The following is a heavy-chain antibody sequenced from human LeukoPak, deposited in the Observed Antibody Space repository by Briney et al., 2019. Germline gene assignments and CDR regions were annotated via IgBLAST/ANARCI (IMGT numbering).Heavy chain of an antibody. CDR2: IYYSGRT. J-gene: IGHJ4*02. D-gene: IGHD1-26*01. V-gene: IGHV4-39*01. CDR3: ARHNGGTYYRFDY. Sequence: SETLSLTCTVSGDSISSSTYYWDWIRPPPGKGLEWIGTIYYSGRTYYNPSLKSRVTIFVDTPKNQFSLNLSSVTAADSAVYCCARHNGGTYYRFDYWGQGTLVTVSS. CDR1: GDSISSSTYY.